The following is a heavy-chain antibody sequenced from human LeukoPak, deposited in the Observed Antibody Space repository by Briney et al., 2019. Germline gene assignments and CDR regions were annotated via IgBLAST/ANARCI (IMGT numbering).Heavy chain of an antibody. V-gene: IGHV4-30-2*03. J-gene: IGHJ4*02. CDR1: GGSIARSGYS. Sequence: SETLSLTCAVSGGSIARSGYSWSWIRQPPGKGLEWIGYIYHGGSTYYNPSLKSRVTISVDTSKNQFSLKLNSVTATDTAVYYCARHYGPWGQGTLVTVSS. CDR2: IYHGGST. CDR3: ARHYGP. D-gene: IGHD3-10*01.